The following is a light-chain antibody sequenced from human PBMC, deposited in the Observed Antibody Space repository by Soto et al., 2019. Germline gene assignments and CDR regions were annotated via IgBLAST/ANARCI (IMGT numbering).Light chain of an antibody. CDR2: SAS. CDR3: QKFNTAPLT. CDR1: QDISVY. V-gene: IGKV1-27*01. Sequence: DIQMTQSPSSLSASVGDRVTITCRASQDISVYLAWYQQKPGKVPKLLIYSASTLQSGVPSRFSGSGSGTDITLTISSLQPEDVATYYCQKFNTAPLTFGQGTRLEIK. J-gene: IGKJ5*01.